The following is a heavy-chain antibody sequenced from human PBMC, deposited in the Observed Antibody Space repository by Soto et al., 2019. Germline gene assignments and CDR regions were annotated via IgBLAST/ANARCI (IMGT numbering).Heavy chain of an antibody. CDR2: ISGSGGST. V-gene: IGHV3-23*01. J-gene: IGHJ3*02. CDR3: AKYHLCISTSCPWVGAFEI. D-gene: IGHD2-2*01. Sequence: PGGSLRLSCAASGFTFSSYAMSWVRQAPGKGLEWVSAISGSGGSTYYADSVKGRFTISRDNSKNTLYLQMNSLRAEDTAVYYCAKYHLCISTSCPWVGAFEIWGQGTMATVSS. CDR1: GFTFSSYA.